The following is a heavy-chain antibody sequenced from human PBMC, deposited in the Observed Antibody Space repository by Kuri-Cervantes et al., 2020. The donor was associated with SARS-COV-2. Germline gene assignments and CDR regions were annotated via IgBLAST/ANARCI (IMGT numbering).Heavy chain of an antibody. CDR3: ARDSGDWNPDGLDI. CDR1: ETTFPNYD. D-gene: IGHD1-1*01. CDR2: MNPNSGGT. Sequence: ASVKVSCKAPETTFPNYDINWVRQATGQGLEWMGWMNPNSGGTNYAQKFQGRVTMTRDTSISTAYMEVSSLSFEDTAIYYCARDSGDWNPDGLDIWGQGTMVTVSS. J-gene: IGHJ3*02. V-gene: IGHV1-8*01.